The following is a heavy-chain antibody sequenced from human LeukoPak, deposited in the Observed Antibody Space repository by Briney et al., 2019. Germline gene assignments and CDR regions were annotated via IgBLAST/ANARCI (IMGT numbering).Heavy chain of an antibody. Sequence: PGGSLRLSCAASGFTFSSYGMHWVRQAPGKGLGWVAVIWYDGSNKYYADSVKGRFTISRDNSKNTLYLQMNSLRAEDTAVYYCAREQRASMVRGVIDYWGQGTLVTVSS. V-gene: IGHV3-33*01. CDR1: GFTFSSYG. J-gene: IGHJ4*02. D-gene: IGHD3-10*01. CDR3: AREQRASMVRGVIDY. CDR2: IWYDGSNK.